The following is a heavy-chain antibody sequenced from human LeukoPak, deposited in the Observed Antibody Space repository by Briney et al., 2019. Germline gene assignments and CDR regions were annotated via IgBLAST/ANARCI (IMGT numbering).Heavy chain of an antibody. CDR3: ARGPPYYVRRNWFDP. Sequence: PSETLSLTCAVYVGSFSGYYWSWIHQPPGRGLEWIGEINHSGSTNYNPSLKSRVTISVDTSKNQFSLKLSSVTAADTAVYYCARGPPYYVRRNWFDPWGQGTLVTVSS. V-gene: IGHV4-34*01. D-gene: IGHD3-16*01. CDR2: INHSGST. CDR1: VGSFSGYY. J-gene: IGHJ5*02.